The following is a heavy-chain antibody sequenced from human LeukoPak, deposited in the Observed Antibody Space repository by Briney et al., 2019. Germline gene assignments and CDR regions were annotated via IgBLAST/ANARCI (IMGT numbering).Heavy chain of an antibody. Sequence: ASVKASCKASGYTFTSYGISWVRQAPGQGLEWMGWISAYNGNTNYAQKLQGRVTMTTDPSTSTAYMEPRSLRSDDTAVYYCARDLYDGNSARDPIGIQLWLHWGQGTLVTVSS. V-gene: IGHV1-18*04. CDR1: GYTFTSYG. D-gene: IGHD5-18*01. J-gene: IGHJ4*02. CDR3: ARDLYDGNSARDPIGIQLWLH. CDR2: ISAYNGNT.